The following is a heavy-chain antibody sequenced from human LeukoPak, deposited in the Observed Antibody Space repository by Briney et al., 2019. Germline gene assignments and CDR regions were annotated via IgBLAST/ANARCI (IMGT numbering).Heavy chain of an antibody. D-gene: IGHD1-7*01. J-gene: IGHJ5*02. Sequence: GGSLRLSCAGSRFSFSSAWMTWVRQAPGKGLEWVGRIRANAEGGTADYAAPVKGRFTISRDDSENTLYLQMSSLKIEDTATYYCTTDRKELENHWGQGTLVTVSS. CDR3: TTDRKELENH. CDR1: RFSFSSAW. CDR2: IRANAEGGTA. V-gene: IGHV3-15*01.